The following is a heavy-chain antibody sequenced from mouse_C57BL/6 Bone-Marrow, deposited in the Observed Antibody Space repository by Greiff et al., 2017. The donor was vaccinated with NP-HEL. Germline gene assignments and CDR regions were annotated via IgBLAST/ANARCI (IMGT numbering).Heavy chain of an antibody. D-gene: IGHD3-2*02. V-gene: IGHV1-81*01. CDR3: ARNGQLRLNFDD. CDR2: IYPRSGNT. Sequence: VPLQQSGAELARPGASVKLSCKASGYTFTSYGISWVKQRTGQGLEWIGEIYPRSGNTYYNEKFKGKATLTADKSSSTAYMELRSLTSEDSAVYFCARNGQLRLNFDDWGQGTTLTVAS. CDR1: GYTFTSYG. J-gene: IGHJ2*01.